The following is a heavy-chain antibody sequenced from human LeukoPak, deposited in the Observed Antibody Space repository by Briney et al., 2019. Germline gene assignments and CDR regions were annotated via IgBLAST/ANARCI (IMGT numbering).Heavy chain of an antibody. Sequence: GGSLRLSCAASGFTFSSYAMSWARQAPGKGLEWVSAISGSGGSTYYADSVKGRFTISRDNSKNTLYLQMNSLRAEDTAVYYCAKGGFVVPAAEIDYWGQGTLVTVSS. CDR3: AKGGFVVPAAEIDY. CDR1: GFTFSSYA. D-gene: IGHD2-2*01. J-gene: IGHJ4*02. CDR2: ISGSGGST. V-gene: IGHV3-23*01.